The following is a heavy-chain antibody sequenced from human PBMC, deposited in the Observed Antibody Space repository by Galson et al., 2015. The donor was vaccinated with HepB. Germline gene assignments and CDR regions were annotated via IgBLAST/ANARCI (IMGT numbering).Heavy chain of an antibody. CDR1: GYTFTDNR. D-gene: IGHD3-10*01. CDR3: ARELPGFGALNGWFDP. V-gene: IGHV7-4-1*02. Sequence: SVKVSCKASGYTFTDNRMNWVRQAPGQGLEWIGGINTNTGNPTYAQGLTGRFVFSLDTSVSTAYLQISSLKAEDPAVYYCARELPGFGALNGWFDPWGQGTLVTVSS. CDR2: INTNTGNP. J-gene: IGHJ5*02.